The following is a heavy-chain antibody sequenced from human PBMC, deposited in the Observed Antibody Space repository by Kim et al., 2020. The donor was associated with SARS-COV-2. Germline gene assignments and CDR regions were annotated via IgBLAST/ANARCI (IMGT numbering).Heavy chain of an antibody. CDR3: AKEITGGYSSGWTYYYDGMDV. V-gene: IGHV3-30*18. D-gene: IGHD6-19*01. Sequence: GRSLRLSCAASGFIFSSYGMHWVRQAAGKGLEWVAVISYDGSNKNYGDSVKGRFTISRDNSKNTLYLQMNSLRAEDTAVYYCAKEITGGYSSGWTYYYDGMDVWGQGTTVTVSS. J-gene: IGHJ6*02. CDR2: ISYDGSNK. CDR1: GFIFSSYG.